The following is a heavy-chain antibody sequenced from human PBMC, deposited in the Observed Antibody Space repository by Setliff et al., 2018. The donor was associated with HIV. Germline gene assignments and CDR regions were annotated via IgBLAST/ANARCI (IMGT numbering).Heavy chain of an antibody. Sequence: SGPTLVNPPQTLTLTCTFSGFSLSTSGVGVGWIRQPPGKALEWLALIWDDDKRYSPSLKSKLTTTRDTSKNQVVLTMTNMDPVDTATYYCAHRYSSGTGLSLEWGYWGQGTLVTVSS. V-gene: IGHV2-5*02. CDR3: AHRYSSGTGLSLEWGY. CDR2: IWDDDK. D-gene: IGHD6-19*01. CDR1: GFSLSTSGVG. J-gene: IGHJ4*02.